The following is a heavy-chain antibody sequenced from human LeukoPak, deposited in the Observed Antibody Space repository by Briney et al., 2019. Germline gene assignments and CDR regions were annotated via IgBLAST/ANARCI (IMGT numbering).Heavy chain of an antibody. D-gene: IGHD2-15*01. CDR2: IQSDGSTT. V-gene: IGHV3-74*01. Sequence: GGSLRLSCAASGFTFGSNWMHWVRQAPGKGLVWVSRIQSDGSTTSYADSVKGRFTISRDNAKNTLYLQMNSLRAEDTAVYYCAKVAEDIVVVVAATRPQDSDYFDYWGQGTLVTVSS. CDR1: GFTFGSNW. CDR3: AKVAEDIVVVVAATRPQDSDYFDY. J-gene: IGHJ4*02.